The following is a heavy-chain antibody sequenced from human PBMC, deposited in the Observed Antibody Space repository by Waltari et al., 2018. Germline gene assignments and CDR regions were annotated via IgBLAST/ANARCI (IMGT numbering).Heavy chain of an antibody. CDR3: TAGIPFDY. V-gene: IGHV3-15*01. CDR2: IKSNSDGGTT. Sequence: EVQLVESGGGLIKPGGSLRLSCPGSGFTFNSAWMSWVRQAQGVGLGWIGRIKSNSDGGTTDYAAPVKGRFTLSRDDSKSTVYLQMNGLKVDDTAVYFCTAGIPFDYWGQGALVTVSS. J-gene: IGHJ4*02. D-gene: IGHD2-21*01. CDR1: GFTFNSAW.